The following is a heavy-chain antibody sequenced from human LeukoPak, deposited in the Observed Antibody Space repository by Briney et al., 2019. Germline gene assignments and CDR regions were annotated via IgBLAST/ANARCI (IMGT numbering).Heavy chain of an antibody. CDR1: GGSISSYY. CDR2: IYTSGST. V-gene: IGHV4-4*07. CDR3: ARDVDDYGDYGGYFDY. Sequence: PSETLSLTCTVSGGSISSYYWSGIRQPAGKGLEWIGRIYTSGSTNYNPSLKSRVTMSVDTSKNQFSLKLSSVTAADTAVYYCARDVDDYGDYGGYFDYWGQGSLVTVSS. D-gene: IGHD4-17*01. J-gene: IGHJ4*02.